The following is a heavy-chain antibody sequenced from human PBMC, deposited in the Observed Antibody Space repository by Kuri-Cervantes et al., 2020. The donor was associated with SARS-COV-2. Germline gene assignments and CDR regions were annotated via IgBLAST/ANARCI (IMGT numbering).Heavy chain of an antibody. D-gene: IGHD6-19*01. V-gene: IGHV3-23*01. Sequence: GGSLRLSCAASGFTFSSYAMSWVRQAPGQGLEWVSGISDSGDSTNYADSVKSRFTISRDNSKNTVYLEMDSLRADDTAVYYCAKDQLEQWLVYYYYMDVWGKGTTVTVSS. CDR2: ISDSGDST. CDR1: GFTFSSYA. J-gene: IGHJ6*03. CDR3: AKDQLEQWLVYYYYMDV.